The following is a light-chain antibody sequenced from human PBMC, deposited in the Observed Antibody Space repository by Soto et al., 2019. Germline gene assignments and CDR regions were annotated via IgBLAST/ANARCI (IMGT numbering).Light chain of an antibody. CDR2: KAS. V-gene: IGKV1-5*03. Sequence: DSHRTHSPSTLSASLGDRVTITFRASQSISRWLAWYQQKPGKAPNLLIYKASTLESGIPSRFSGSGSGTEFTLTISSLQPDDFASYYCQQYNTYWTFGQGTNVDIK. CDR1: QSISRW. CDR3: QQYNTYWT. J-gene: IGKJ1*01.